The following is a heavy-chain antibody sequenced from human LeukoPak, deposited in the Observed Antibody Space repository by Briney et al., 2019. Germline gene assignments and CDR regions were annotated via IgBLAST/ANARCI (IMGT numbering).Heavy chain of an antibody. CDR1: GFTVSSNY. CDR2: IYSGGST. CDR3: ARDVEDYYGSGSYSY. J-gene: IGHJ4*02. D-gene: IGHD3-10*01. V-gene: IGHV3-66*01. Sequence: PGGSLRLSCAASGFTVSSNYMSWVRQAPGKGLEWVSVIYSGGSTYYADSVKGRFTISRDNSKNTLYLQMNSQRAEDTAVYYCARDVEDYYGSGSYSYWGQGTLVTVSS.